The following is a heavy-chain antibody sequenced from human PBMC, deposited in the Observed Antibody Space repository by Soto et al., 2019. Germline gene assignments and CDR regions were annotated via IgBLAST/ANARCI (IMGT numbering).Heavy chain of an antibody. D-gene: IGHD3-3*01. CDR1: GGSFSGYY. Sequence: QVQLQQWGAGLLKPSETLSLTCAVYGGSFSGYYWSWIRQPPGKGLEWIGEINHSGITNYNPSLKSRVTIAVVTSKNLFSLELSSVTAADTAVYYCASSILGVFIDHDALDIWGQVTMVTVSS. V-gene: IGHV4-34*01. J-gene: IGHJ3*02. CDR2: INHSGIT. CDR3: ASSILGVFIDHDALDI.